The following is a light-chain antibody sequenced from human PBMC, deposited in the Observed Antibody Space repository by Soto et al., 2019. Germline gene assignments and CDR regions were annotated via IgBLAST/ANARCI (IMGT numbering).Light chain of an antibody. V-gene: IGLV2-8*01. Sequence: QSALTQPPSASGSPGQSVTISCTGTSSDVGGYNYVSWYQQHPGKAPKFMIYEVSKRPSGVPDRFSGSKSGNTASLTVSGLQAEDEADYYGSSYAGSNNVLFGGGTQLTVL. J-gene: IGLJ2*01. CDR2: EVS. CDR1: SSDVGGYNY. CDR3: SSYAGSNNVL.